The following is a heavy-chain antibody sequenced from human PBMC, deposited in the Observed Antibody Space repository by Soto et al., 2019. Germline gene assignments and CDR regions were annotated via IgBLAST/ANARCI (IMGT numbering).Heavy chain of an antibody. CDR3: ARGRTVNFYGMDV. CDR2: INPHSGDT. CDR1: GYTFTDHY. D-gene: IGHD4-17*01. V-gene: IGHV1-2*02. Sequence: QVQLVQSGAEVKKPGASVKVSYVASGYTFTDHYIHWVRQAPGQGLEWMGWINPHSGDTIYAQKFQGRVTLTRDTSISTAYMELSRLRSDDTDVYYCARGRTVNFYGMDVWVQGTTVTVSS. J-gene: IGHJ6*02.